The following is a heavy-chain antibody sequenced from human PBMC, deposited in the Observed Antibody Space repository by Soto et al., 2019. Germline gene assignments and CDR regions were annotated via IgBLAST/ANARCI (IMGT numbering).Heavy chain of an antibody. D-gene: IGHD2-21*02. V-gene: IGHV4-39*01. CDR3: ARHGIVVVTAIPAHFDY. Sequence: PSETLSLTCTVSGGSISSSSYYWGWIRQPPGKGLEWIGSIYYSGSTYYNPSLKSRVTISVDTSKNQFSLKLSSVTAADTAVYYCARHGIVVVTAIPAHFDYWGQGTLVTVSS. CDR1: GGSISSSSYY. J-gene: IGHJ4*02. CDR2: IYYSGST.